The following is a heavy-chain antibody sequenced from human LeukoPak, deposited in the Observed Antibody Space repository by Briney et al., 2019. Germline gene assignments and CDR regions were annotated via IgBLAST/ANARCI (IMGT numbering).Heavy chain of an antibody. CDR2: ISGSGGST. CDR1: GFTFSSYA. V-gene: IGHV3-23*01. J-gene: IGHJ4*02. Sequence: GGSLRLSCAASGFTFSSYAMSWVRQAPGKGLEWVSAISGSGGSTYYADSVKGRFTISRDNSKNTLYLQMNSLRAEDTAVYYCAKHVPPFDYSNYSPIPPRPDYWGQGTLVTVSS. CDR3: AKHVPPFDYSNYSPIPPRPDY. D-gene: IGHD4-11*01.